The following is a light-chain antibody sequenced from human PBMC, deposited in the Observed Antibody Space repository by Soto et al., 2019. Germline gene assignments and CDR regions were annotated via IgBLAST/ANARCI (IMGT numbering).Light chain of an antibody. Sequence: DIVLTQSPGTLSLSPGERATLSCRASQIISSTYLGWYQQKPGQAPRLLIYGASSRATGIPDRFSGSGSGTEFTLNISRLEPEDFAVYYCRRYNNWPPYTFGQGTKLEIK. CDR2: GAS. CDR3: RRYNNWPPYT. V-gene: IGKV3-20*01. CDR1: QIISSTY. J-gene: IGKJ2*01.